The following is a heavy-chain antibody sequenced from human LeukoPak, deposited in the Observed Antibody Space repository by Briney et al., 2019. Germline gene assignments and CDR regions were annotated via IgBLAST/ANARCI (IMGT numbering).Heavy chain of an antibody. CDR1: GFIVSGDF. D-gene: IGHD3-22*01. Sequence: GGSLRLSCAASGFIVSGDFMSWVRQAPGKGLEWVSVIYSDGSTYYADSVKGRFTISRDNSKNTLYLQMNSLRAEDMAVYYCAKTYYYDSSGYYSFGYWGQGTLVTVSS. CDR3: AKTYYYDSSGYYSFGY. CDR2: IYSDGST. J-gene: IGHJ4*02. V-gene: IGHV3-53*01.